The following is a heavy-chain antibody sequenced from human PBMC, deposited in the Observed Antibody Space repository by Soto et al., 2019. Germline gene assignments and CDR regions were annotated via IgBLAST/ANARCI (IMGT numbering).Heavy chain of an antibody. CDR2: INHSGST. Sequence: QVQLQQWGAGLLKPSETLSLTCAVYGGSFSGYYWSWIRQPPGKGLEWIGEINHSGSTNYNPSLKRRVTISVDTSKSQFSLKLSSVTAADTAVYYCARGRWLRSAFDYWGQGTLVTVSS. V-gene: IGHV4-34*01. J-gene: IGHJ4*02. CDR1: GGSFSGYY. D-gene: IGHD5-12*01. CDR3: ARGRWLRSAFDY.